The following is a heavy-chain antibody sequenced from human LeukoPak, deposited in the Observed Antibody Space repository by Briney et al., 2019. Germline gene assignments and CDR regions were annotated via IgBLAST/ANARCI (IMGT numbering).Heavy chain of an antibody. CDR1: GYTFTGYY. CDR2: INPNSGGT. D-gene: IGHD3-3*01. J-gene: IGHJ4*02. Sequence: ASVKVFCKASGYTFTGYYMHWVRQAPGQGLEWMGWINPNSGGTNYAQKFQGRVTMTRDTSISTAYMELSRLRSDDTAVYYCARYGRTIFGVVNVDYWGQGTLVTVSS. V-gene: IGHV1-2*02. CDR3: ARYGRTIFGVVNVDY.